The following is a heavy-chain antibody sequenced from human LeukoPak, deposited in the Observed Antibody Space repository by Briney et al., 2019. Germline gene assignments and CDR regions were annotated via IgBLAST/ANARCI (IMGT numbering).Heavy chain of an antibody. CDR3: ARQSPAASGQGLDY. J-gene: IGHJ4*02. CDR1: GGSISSYY. Sequence: SETLSLTCTVSGGSISSYYWSWIRQPPGKGLEWIGYIYYSGTTNYNPPLRSRITLSVDTSKNQFSLQLTSVTAADTAVYYCARQSPAASGQGLDYWGQGTLVTVSS. CDR2: IYYSGTT. D-gene: IGHD6-13*01. V-gene: IGHV4-59*08.